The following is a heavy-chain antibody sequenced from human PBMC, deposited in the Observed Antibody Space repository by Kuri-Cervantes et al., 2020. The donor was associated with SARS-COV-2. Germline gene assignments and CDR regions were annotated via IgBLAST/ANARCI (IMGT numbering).Heavy chain of an antibody. V-gene: IGHV4-59*05. CDR3: ARHEVLITFGGVIVSYFDY. D-gene: IGHD3-16*02. CDR1: GGSISSYY. Sequence: SETLSLTCTVSGGSISSYYWSWIRQPPGKGLEWIGSIYYSGTTYNNPSLMSRLTLSLDTSKNQFSLKLSSVTAADTAVYYCARHEVLITFGGVIVSYFDYWGQGTLVTVSS. J-gene: IGHJ4*01. CDR2: IYYSGTT.